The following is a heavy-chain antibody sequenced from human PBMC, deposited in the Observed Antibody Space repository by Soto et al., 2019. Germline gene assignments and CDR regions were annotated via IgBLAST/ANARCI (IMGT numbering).Heavy chain of an antibody. J-gene: IGHJ4*02. Sequence: QVQLVQSGAEVKKPGSSVKVSCKASGGRFSRHTVSWVRQAPGQGLEWVGGIIPIFGTTNYGNILRGRVTITADASTGTAYMELSSLRSDDTAVYYCGVTTGTSITGPPGWGQGTLVTVSS. D-gene: IGHD4-17*01. CDR2: IIPIFGTT. V-gene: IGHV1-69*01. CDR3: GVTTGTSITGPPG. CDR1: GGRFSRHT.